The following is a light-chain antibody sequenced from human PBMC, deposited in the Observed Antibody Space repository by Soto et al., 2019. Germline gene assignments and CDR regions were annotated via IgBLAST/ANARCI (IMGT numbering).Light chain of an antibody. J-gene: IGKJ2*01. Sequence: DIQMTQSPSTLSASVGDRVTITCRASQSIDSWLAWYRQKPGKAPNLLIYRASNLESGVPSRFSGSGSGTEFTLTISSLQPDDFATYYCQQYNIYPYTFGQGTKLEIK. V-gene: IGKV1-5*03. CDR2: RAS. CDR1: QSIDSW. CDR3: QQYNIYPYT.